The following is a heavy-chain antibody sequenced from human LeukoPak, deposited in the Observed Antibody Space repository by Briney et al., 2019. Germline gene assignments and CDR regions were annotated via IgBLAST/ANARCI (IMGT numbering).Heavy chain of an antibody. D-gene: IGHD2-2*01. CDR1: GFTLDDYA. Sequence: PGGSLRLSCAASGFTLDDYAMHWVRQPAGGGLEWVSGIDWNSAAMAYADSLRGRFIVSRDNAKNSLNLQMNSLRAEDTALYYCAKSPCSTLSCHQADYWLELCGQGTLVTVSS. V-gene: IGHV3-9*01. CDR2: IDWNSAAM. CDR3: AKSPCSTLSCHQADYWLEL. J-gene: IGHJ5*02.